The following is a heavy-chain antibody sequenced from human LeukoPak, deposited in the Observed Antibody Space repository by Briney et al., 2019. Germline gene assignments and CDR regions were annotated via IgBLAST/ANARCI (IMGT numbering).Heavy chain of an antibody. J-gene: IGHJ4*02. V-gene: IGHV4-34*01. CDR2: INHSGST. D-gene: IGHD3-10*01. Sequence: SETLSLTCTVSGGSISSYYWSWIRQPPGKGLEWIGEINHSGSTNYNPSLKSRVTISVDTSENQFSLKLSSVTAADTAVYYCARDAGGHREIDYWGQGTLVTVSS. CDR1: GGSISSYY. CDR3: ARDAGGHREIDY.